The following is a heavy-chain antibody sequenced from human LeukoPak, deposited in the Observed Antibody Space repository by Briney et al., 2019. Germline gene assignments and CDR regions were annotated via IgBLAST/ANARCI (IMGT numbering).Heavy chain of an antibody. D-gene: IGHD6-19*01. V-gene: IGHV3-30*18. CDR2: ISDDGSNK. Sequence: VRCLRLSCAAAGFSLSSNCMRWVRHAPGKWRGWVAAISDDGSNKYYTDSVKGRFTISRDNSKNTLYLQMNSLRAEDTAVYYCTKERGSSGWYYFDYWGQGTLVTVSS. CDR1: GFSLSSNC. CDR3: TKERGSSGWYYFDY. J-gene: IGHJ4*02.